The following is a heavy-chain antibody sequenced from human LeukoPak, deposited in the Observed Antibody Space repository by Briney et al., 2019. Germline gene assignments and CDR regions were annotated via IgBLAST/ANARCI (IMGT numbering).Heavy chain of an antibody. D-gene: IGHD6-6*01. CDR1: GFTFSSYW. V-gene: IGHV3-74*01. CDR2: INSDGSST. J-gene: IGHJ4*02. Sequence: PGGSLRLSCAASGFTFSSYWMHWVRQAPGKGLVWVSRINSDGSSTSYADSVKGRFTISRDNAKNTPYLQMNSLRAEDTAVYYCARARYSSSSGADYWGQGTLVTVSS. CDR3: ARARYSSSSGADY.